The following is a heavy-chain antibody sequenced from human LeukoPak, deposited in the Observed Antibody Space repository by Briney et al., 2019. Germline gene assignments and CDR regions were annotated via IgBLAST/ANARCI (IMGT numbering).Heavy chain of an antibody. V-gene: IGHV3-7*01. CDR1: GFTFSSYW. Sequence: GGFLRLSCAASGFTFSSYWMSWVRQAQGKGLEWVANIEQDGSEKYYVDSVKGRFTMSRDNAKNSLYLQMNSLRAEDTAVYFCARDAYSGYGWGQGTLVTVSS. J-gene: IGHJ4*02. CDR2: IEQDGSEK. D-gene: IGHD5-12*01. CDR3: ARDAYSGYG.